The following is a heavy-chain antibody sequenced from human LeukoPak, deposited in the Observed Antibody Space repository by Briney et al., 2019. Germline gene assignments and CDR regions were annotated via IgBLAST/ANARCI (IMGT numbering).Heavy chain of an antibody. CDR3: AKDPTAPGTAEYFQH. CDR1: GFTFSTYA. Sequence: PGGSLRLSCAASGFTFSTYAMSWVRQAPGKGLEWVSVISGNGGSTYYADSVKGRFTISRDNSKNTLYLQMSSLRADDTAVYYCAKDPTAPGTAEYFQHWGQGTLVTVSS. CDR2: ISGNGGST. J-gene: IGHJ1*01. V-gene: IGHV3-23*01. D-gene: IGHD1-7*01.